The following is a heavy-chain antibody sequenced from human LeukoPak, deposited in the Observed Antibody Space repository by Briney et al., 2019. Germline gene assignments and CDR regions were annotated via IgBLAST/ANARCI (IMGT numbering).Heavy chain of an antibody. D-gene: IGHD1-1*01. CDR3: ARDWNRYAY. J-gene: IGHJ4*02. V-gene: IGHV4-39*07. Sequence: PSETLSLTCTVSGGSISSCTYSWGWIRQPPGKGLEWIGSFSCSGSTYYNPSLKSRVTISVDTSKSQFSLYMDSVTAADTAVYYCARDWNRYAYWGQGTLVTVSS. CDR2: FSCSGST. CDR1: GGSISSCTYS.